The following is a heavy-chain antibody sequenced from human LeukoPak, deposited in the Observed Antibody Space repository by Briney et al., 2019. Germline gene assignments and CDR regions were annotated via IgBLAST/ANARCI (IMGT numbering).Heavy chain of an antibody. CDR2: INSDGSST. CDR1: GFTFSSYW. CDR3: AREAGSWYSFFDY. V-gene: IGHV3-74*01. D-gene: IGHD6-13*01. J-gene: IGHJ4*02. Sequence: PGGSLRLSCAASGFTFSSYWMHWVRHAPGKGLVWVSRINSDGSSTSYADSVKGRFTISRDNAKNTLYLQMNSLRAEDTAVYYCAREAGSWYSFFDYWGQGTLVTVSS.